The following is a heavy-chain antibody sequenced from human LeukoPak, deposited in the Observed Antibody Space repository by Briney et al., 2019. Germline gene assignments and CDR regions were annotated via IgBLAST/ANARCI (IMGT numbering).Heavy chain of an antibody. CDR3: ARDRFDDSSGYYYHYYYYMDV. CDR2: IYYNGNT. J-gene: IGHJ6*03. D-gene: IGHD3-22*01. CDR1: GGSISSGSYY. V-gene: IGHV4-39*07. Sequence: TSETLSLTCTVSGGSISSGSYYWSWIRQPAGKGLEWIGSIYYNGNTDYNPSLKSRVTISVETSKNQFSLKLSAVTAADTAVYYCARDRFDDSSGYYYHYYYYMDVWGKGTTVTVSS.